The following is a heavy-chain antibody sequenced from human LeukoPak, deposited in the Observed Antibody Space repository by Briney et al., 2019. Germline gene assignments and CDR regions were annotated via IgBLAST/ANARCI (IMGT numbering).Heavy chain of an antibody. CDR2: IYYSGST. CDR3: ARGGGITGIGVFDY. D-gene: IGHD1-20*01. V-gene: IGHV4-59*01. J-gene: IGHJ4*02. CDR1: GGSISSYY. Sequence: PSETLSLTCTVSGGSISSYYWSWIRQPPGKGLEWIGYIYYSGSTNYNPSLKSRVTISVDTPKNQFSLKLSSVTAADTAVYYCARGGGITGIGVFDYWGQGTLVTVSS.